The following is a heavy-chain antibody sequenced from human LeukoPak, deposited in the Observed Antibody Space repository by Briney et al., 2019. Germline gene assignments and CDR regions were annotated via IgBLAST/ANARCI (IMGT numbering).Heavy chain of an antibody. Sequence: SETLSLTCSVSGCSICRGSYFWGSIRQSPGRGLEWIGSIYYSGSTNYNPSLKSRVTISVDTSKNQCSLKLSSVTGAGTAVYYCARVAAKTVDYWGKGTLVTVSS. D-gene: IGHD2-15*01. V-gene: IGHV4-39*07. CDR1: GCSICRGSYF. CDR3: ARVAAKTVDY. CDR2: IYYSGST. J-gene: IGHJ4*02.